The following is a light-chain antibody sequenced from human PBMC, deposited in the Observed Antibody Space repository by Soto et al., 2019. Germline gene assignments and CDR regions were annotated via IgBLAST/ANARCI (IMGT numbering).Light chain of an antibody. Sequence: LTQPASVSGSPGQSITISCTGTSNDIGNYNYVSWYQQHPGKAPKVMIYEVSNRPSGISNRFSGSKSGNTASLTISGLQAEDEADYYCTSYTTISTLYVFGSGTKVTVL. CDR2: EVS. V-gene: IGLV2-14*01. CDR3: TSYTTISTLYV. J-gene: IGLJ1*01. CDR1: SNDIGNYNY.